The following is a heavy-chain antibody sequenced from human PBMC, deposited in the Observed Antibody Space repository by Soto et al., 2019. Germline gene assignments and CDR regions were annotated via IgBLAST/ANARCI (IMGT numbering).Heavy chain of an antibody. CDR3: AKIAEAVAGTVYGY. CDR2: ISSSISYT. D-gene: IGHD6-19*01. CDR1: GFTFSDYY. V-gene: IGHV3-11*06. J-gene: IGHJ4*02. Sequence: GGSLRLSCAASGFTFSDYYMSWIRQAPGKGLEWVSYISSSISYTNYADSVKGRFTISRDNAKNSLYLQMNSLRAEDTAVYYCAKIAEAVAGTVYGYWGQGTLVTVSS.